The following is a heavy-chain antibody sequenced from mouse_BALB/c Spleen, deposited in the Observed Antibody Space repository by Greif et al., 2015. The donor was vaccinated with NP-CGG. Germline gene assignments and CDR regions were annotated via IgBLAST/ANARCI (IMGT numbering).Heavy chain of an antibody. Sequence: QVQLKESGAELARPGASVKLSCKASGYTFTDYYINWVKQRTGQGLEWIGEIYPGSGNTYYNEKFKGKATLTADKSSSTVYMQLSSLTSEDSAVYFCARDSRYFDVWGAGTTVTVSS. V-gene: IGHV1-77*01. CDR2: IYPGSGNT. CDR1: GYTFTDYY. CDR3: ARDSRYFDV. J-gene: IGHJ1*01.